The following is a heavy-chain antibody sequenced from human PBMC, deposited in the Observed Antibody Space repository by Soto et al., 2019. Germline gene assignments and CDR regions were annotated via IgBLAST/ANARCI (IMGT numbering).Heavy chain of an antibody. Sequence: SETLSLTCTVSGGSISSYYWSWIRQPPGKGLEWIGYIYYSGSTNYNPSLRSRVTISVDTSKNQFSLKLSSVTAADTAVYYCAREGRLSNYYYYGMDVWGQGTTVTVSS. J-gene: IGHJ6*02. D-gene: IGHD2-15*01. CDR1: GGSISSYY. V-gene: IGHV4-59*01. CDR3: AREGRLSNYYYYGMDV. CDR2: IYYSGST.